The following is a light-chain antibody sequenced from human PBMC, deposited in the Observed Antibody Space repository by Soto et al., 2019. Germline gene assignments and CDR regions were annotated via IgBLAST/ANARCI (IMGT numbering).Light chain of an antibody. CDR1: SSDVGGYNY. J-gene: IGLJ1*01. CDR2: DVS. Sequence: QSALTQPASVSGSPGQSITISCTGTSSDVGGYNYVSWYQHHPGKAPKLMIYDVSNRPSGVSNRFSGCKSGNTASLTISGLQPEDEADYYCSSYTTSNTRQIVFGTGTQLTVL. V-gene: IGLV2-14*03. CDR3: SSYTTSNTRQIV.